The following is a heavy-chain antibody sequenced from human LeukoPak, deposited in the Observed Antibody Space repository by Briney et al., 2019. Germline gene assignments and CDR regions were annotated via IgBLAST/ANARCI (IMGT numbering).Heavy chain of an antibody. Sequence: ASVKVSCKASGYRFSSYGISWVRQAPGQGLEWMGWISAYNGNTNYAQKLQDRVTMITDTSTSTAYMELRSLRSDDTAVYYCARDGHHYDRRDYSNLDYWGQGTLVTVSS. D-gene: IGHD3-22*01. CDR2: ISAYNGNT. CDR3: ARDGHHYDRRDYSNLDY. V-gene: IGHV1-18*01. CDR1: GYRFSSYG. J-gene: IGHJ4*02.